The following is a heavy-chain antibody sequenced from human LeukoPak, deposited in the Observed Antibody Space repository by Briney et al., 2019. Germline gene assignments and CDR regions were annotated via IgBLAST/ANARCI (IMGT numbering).Heavy chain of an antibody. D-gene: IGHD2-15*01. J-gene: IGHJ6*03. Sequence: ASVKVSCRASGDTFTSYDINWVRQATGQGLEWIGWMNPNSGNTGYAQKFQGRVTMTRNTSINTAYMDLSSLRSEDTAVYYCARRSTFGGSWESYYYSSYYMDVWGKGTTVTISS. CDR1: GDTFTSYD. V-gene: IGHV1-8*01. CDR2: MNPNSGNT. CDR3: ARRSTFGGSWESYYYSSYYMDV.